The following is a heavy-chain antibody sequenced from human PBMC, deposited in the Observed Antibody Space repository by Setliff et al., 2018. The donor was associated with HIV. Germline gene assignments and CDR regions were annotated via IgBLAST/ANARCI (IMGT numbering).Heavy chain of an antibody. D-gene: IGHD6-13*01. CDR2: IFYSGST. V-gene: IGHV4-39*07. CDR1: NGSISSSSYF. J-gene: IGHJ4*02. Sequence: SETLSLTCTVPNGSISSSSYFWGWIRQPPGKGLEWIGNIFYSGSTYYNPSLKSRVTISADTSKNQFSLKLRSVTAADTAVYYCARGSHGTSWTDYWGQGTLVTVSS. CDR3: ARGSHGTSWTDY.